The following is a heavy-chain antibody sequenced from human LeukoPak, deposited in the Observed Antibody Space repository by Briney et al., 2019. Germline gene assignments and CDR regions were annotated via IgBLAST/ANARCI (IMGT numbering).Heavy chain of an antibody. D-gene: IGHD1-26*01. J-gene: IGHJ4*02. CDR3: ARSPQGKSGSPPYYFDY. V-gene: IGHV3-66*01. CDR1: GFTVSSNY. CDR2: IYSGGST. Sequence: GGSLRLSCAASGFTVSSNYMNWVRRAPGKGLEWVSVIYSGGSTYYADSVKGRFTISRDNSKNTLYLQMNNLRAEDTAVYYCARSPQGKSGSPPYYFDYWGQGTLVTVSS.